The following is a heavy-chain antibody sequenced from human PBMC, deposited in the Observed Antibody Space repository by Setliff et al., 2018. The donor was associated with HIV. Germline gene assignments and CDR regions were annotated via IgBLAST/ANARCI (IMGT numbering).Heavy chain of an antibody. CDR3: ARDSREGGYDQYYYYYGMDV. V-gene: IGHV1-2*06. D-gene: IGHD5-12*01. CDR2: INPNSGGT. CDR1: GYTFTGYY. J-gene: IGHJ6*02. Sequence: ASVKVSCKASGYTFTGYYMHWVRQAPGQGLEWMGRINPNSGGTKYAQKFQGRVTMTRDTSISTAYMELSRLRSDDTAVYYCARDSREGGYDQYYYYYGMDVWGQGTTVTVSS.